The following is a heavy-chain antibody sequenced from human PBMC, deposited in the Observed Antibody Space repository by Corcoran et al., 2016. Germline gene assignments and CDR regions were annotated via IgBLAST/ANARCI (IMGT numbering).Heavy chain of an antibody. Sequence: QVQLVQSGAEVKKPGASLKVSCKASGYTFTGYYMHWVRQAPGQGLEWMGWINPNSGGTNYAQKFQGRVTMTRDTSISTAYMELNRLRSDDTAVYYCARGPLGYCSSTTCSSNWFDPWGEGTLVTVSS. J-gene: IGHJ5*02. D-gene: IGHD2-2*01. CDR3: ARGPLGYCSSTTCSSNWFDP. V-gene: IGHV1-2*02. CDR1: GYTFTGYY. CDR2: INPNSGGT.